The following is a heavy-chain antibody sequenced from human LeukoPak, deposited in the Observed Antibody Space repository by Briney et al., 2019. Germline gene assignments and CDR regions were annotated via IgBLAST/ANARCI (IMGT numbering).Heavy chain of an antibody. CDR1: GFTFSNYA. V-gene: IGHV3-23*05. J-gene: IGHJ3*02. Sequence: GGSLRLSCAASGFTFSNYAMSWVRQAPGKGLEGVTHIYTGCNTDYADSVKGRFTISRDNSKNTLYLQMNSLRAEDTAVYYCASPSSGQSFDIWGQGTMVTVSS. CDR2: IYTGCNT. D-gene: IGHD6-19*01. CDR3: ASPSSGQSFDI.